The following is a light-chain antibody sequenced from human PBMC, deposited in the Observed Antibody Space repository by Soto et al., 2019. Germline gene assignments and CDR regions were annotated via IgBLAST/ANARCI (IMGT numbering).Light chain of an antibody. CDR3: QQSLSTPYT. V-gene: IGKV1-5*03. CDR2: KAS. J-gene: IGKJ2*01. CDR1: QSISGW. Sequence: DIQMTQSPSTLSASVGDRVTITCRASQSISGWLAWYQQKPGKAPKLLIYKASSLESAVPSRFSGSGSGTEFTLVIDSLQREDFGTYYCQQSLSTPYTFGQGTKVDIK.